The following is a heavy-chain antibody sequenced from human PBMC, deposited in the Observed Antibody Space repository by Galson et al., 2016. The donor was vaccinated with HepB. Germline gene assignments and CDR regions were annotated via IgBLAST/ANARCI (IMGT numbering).Heavy chain of an antibody. CDR2: INRDGSGT. Sequence: SLRLSCADSESTFGNHWVYWVCQAPGKGLVWVSKINRDGSGTAYADSVKGRFTISRDNAKNTLYLQMNNLRAEDTAVFYCARDDSSSSYYYYGLDVWGQGTTVTVSS. CDR3: ARDDSSSSYYYYGLDV. D-gene: IGHD6-6*01. V-gene: IGHV3-74*03. CDR1: ESTFGNHW. J-gene: IGHJ6*02.